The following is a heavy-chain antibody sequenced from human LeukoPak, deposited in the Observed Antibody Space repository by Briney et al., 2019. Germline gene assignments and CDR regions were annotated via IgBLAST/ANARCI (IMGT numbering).Heavy chain of an antibody. V-gene: IGHV3-23*01. Sequence: PGGSLRLSCAASGFTFSSYAMSWVRQAPGKGLEWVSAISGSGGSTYYADSVKGRFTISRDNSKNTLYLRMNSLRAEDTAVYYCAKDLPYGDDHSYFDYWGQGTLVTVSS. CDR3: AKDLPYGDDHSYFDY. CDR2: ISGSGGST. CDR1: GFTFSSYA. D-gene: IGHD4-17*01. J-gene: IGHJ4*02.